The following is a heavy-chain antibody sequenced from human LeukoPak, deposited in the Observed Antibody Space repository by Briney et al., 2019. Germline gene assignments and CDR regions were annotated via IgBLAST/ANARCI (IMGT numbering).Heavy chain of an antibody. CDR2: INAGNGNT. D-gene: IGHD3-10*01. CDR1: GYTFTSYA. CDR3: ARGASSPYGGYYYYYYMDV. V-gene: IGHV1-3*01. J-gene: IGHJ6*03. Sequence: ASVKVSCKASGYTFTSYAMHWVRQAPGQRLEWMGWINAGNGNTKYSQKFQGRVTITRDTSASTAYMELSSLRSEDTAVYYCARGASSPYGGYYYYYYMDVWGKGTTVTVSS.